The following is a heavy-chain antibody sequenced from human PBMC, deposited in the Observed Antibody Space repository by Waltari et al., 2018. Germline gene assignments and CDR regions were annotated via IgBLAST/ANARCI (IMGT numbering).Heavy chain of an antibody. J-gene: IGHJ4*02. CDR2: ASDGVVHT. V-gene: IGHV3-23*04. CDR3: AKGFEDLLPFDH. D-gene: IGHD2-21*01. CDR1: GFTSFNYF. Sequence: EVQLVESGGGLVQPGGYLRLSCAASGFTSFNYFISWVRQAPGKGLEWISAASDGVVHTYYADSVEGRFTISRDSSKNTIYLQMNSLRVEDTALYYCAKGFEDLLPFDHWGQGTQVTVSS.